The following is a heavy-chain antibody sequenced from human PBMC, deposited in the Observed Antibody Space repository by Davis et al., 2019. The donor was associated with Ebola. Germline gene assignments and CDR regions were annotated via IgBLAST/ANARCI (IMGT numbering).Heavy chain of an antibody. CDR3: AREMVRDFWSGSPWDYYYGMDV. D-gene: IGHD3-3*01. V-gene: IGHV1-69*06. Sequence: SVKVSCKASGGTFSSYAISWVRQAPGQGLEWMGGIIPIFGTANYAQKFQGRVTITADKSTSTAYMELSSLRSEDTAVYYCAREMVRDFWSGSPWDYYYGMDVWGQGTTVTVSS. CDR2: IIPIFGTA. J-gene: IGHJ6*02. CDR1: GGTFSSYA.